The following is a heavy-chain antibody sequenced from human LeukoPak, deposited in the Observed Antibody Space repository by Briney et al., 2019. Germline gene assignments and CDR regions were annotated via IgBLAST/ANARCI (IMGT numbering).Heavy chain of an antibody. J-gene: IGHJ3*02. V-gene: IGHV4-39*01. CDR2: IYYSGST. CDR1: GGSISSSSYY. Sequence: SETLSLTCTVSGGSISSSSYYWGWIRQPPGKGLEWIGSIYYSGSTYYNPSLKSRVTISVDTSKNQFSLKLSSVTAADTAVYYCARSTIVVVINDAFDIWGQGTMVTVFS. CDR3: ARSTIVVVINDAFDI. D-gene: IGHD3-22*01.